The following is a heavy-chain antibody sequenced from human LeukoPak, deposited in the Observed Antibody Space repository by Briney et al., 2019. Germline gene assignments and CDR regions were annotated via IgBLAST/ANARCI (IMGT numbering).Heavy chain of an antibody. CDR1: GYTFTSYG. Sequence: ASVKVSCKASGYTFTSYGFSWVRQPPGQGLEGMGWIRVYNGKRNNAKKPQGRVTMTTDRYTSTAYMELRSLRSDDTAVYYCARDLGYYDSSGYSWGQGTLVTVSS. CDR3: ARDLGYYDSSGYS. D-gene: IGHD3-22*01. CDR2: IRVYNGKR. J-gene: IGHJ4*02. V-gene: IGHV1-18*01.